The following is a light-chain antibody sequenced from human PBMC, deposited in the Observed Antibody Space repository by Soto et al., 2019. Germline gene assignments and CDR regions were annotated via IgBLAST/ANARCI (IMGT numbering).Light chain of an antibody. Sequence: DLQMTQSPSSLSASVGDTVTITCRASQSISVHLNWYQQKPGKVPKLLIYAASNLQSGVPSRFSGSGSETDFALTISSLQPEDFATYYCQQSCITPYTFGQGTKLEIK. V-gene: IGKV1-39*01. CDR2: AAS. CDR3: QQSCITPYT. J-gene: IGKJ2*01. CDR1: QSISVH.